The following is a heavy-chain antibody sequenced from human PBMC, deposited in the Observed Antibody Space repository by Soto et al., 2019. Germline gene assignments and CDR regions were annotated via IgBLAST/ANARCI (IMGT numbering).Heavy chain of an antibody. Sequence: PSETLSLTCTVSGGSISSYYWSWIRQPPGKGLEWIGYISYSGSTSHNPSLKSRVTISVDTSKNRFYLKLTSVTAADTAVYYCAKRLWESSGSEAGGGPFDCWGQGTVVTVSS. D-gene: IGHD5-12*01. J-gene: IGHJ4*02. CDR3: AKRLWESSGSEAGGGPFDC. V-gene: IGHV4-59*01. CDR1: GGSISSYY. CDR2: ISYSGST.